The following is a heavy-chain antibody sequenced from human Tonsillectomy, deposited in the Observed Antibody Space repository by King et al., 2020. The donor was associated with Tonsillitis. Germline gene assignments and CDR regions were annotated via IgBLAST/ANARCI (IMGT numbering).Heavy chain of an antibody. CDR1: GYTFPGYY. CDR2: INPNRGGP. CDR3: ARGGTYYYDSSGYYPDY. J-gene: IGHJ4*02. Sequence: QLVQSGAEVKKPGASVKVSCKASGYTFPGYYMHWVRQAPGQGLEWRGWINPNRGGPNYAQKFQARVTMTRDTSISTAYMELSRLRSDDTAVYYCARGGTYYYDSSGYYPDYWGQGTLVTVSS. D-gene: IGHD3-22*01. V-gene: IGHV1-2*02.